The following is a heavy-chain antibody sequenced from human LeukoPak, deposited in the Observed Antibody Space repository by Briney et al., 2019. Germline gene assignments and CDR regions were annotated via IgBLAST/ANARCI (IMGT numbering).Heavy chain of an antibody. CDR2: IYSGGST. J-gene: IGHJ6*02. CDR3: ARTRVAAAGHAGGYYGMDV. CDR1: GFTLSSNY. D-gene: IGHD6-13*01. V-gene: IGHV3-66*01. Sequence: GGSLRLSCAVSGFTLSSNYMSWVRQAPGKGLEWVSVIYSGGSTYYADSVKGRFTISRDNSKNTLYLQMNSLRAEDTAVYYCARTRVAAAGHAGGYYGMDVWGQGTTVTVSS.